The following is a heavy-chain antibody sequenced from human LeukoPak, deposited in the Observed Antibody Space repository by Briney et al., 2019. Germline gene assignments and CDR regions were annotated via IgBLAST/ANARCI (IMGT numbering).Heavy chain of an antibody. D-gene: IGHD3-3*01. CDR3: ARAPILRFLEWLPHPYYFDY. CDR1: GYTFTSYD. V-gene: IGHV1-8*01. J-gene: IGHJ4*02. CDR2: MNPNSGNT. Sequence: GASVKVSCKASGYTFTSYDINWVRQATGQGLEWMGWMNPNSGNTGYAQKFQGRVTMTRNTSISTAYMELSSLRSEDTAVYYCARAPILRFLEWLPHPYYFDYWGQGTLVTVSS.